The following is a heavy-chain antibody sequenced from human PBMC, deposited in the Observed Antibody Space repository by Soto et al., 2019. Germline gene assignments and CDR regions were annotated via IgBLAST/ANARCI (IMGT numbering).Heavy chain of an antibody. CDR2: IYYSGST. J-gene: IGHJ3*02. Sequence: QVQLQESGPGLVKPWETLSLTCTVSGGSISSYYWSWIRQPPGKGLEWIGYIYYSGSTNYNPSLKSRVTISVDTSKNQFSLKLSSVTAADTAVYYCARNYGLGAFDIWGQGTMVTVSS. V-gene: IGHV4-59*01. D-gene: IGHD3-10*01. CDR1: GGSISSYY. CDR3: ARNYGLGAFDI.